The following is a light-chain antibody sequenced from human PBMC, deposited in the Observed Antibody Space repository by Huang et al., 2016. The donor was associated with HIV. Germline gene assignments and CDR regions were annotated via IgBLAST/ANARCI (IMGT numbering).Light chain of an antibody. V-gene: IGKV3-11*01. CDR2: DAS. CDR1: QSVSSN. Sequence: EILLTQSPATLSLSPGERATLSCRASQSVSSNLAWYQQKPGQAPRLLIYDASNRATGIPARFSGRGSGTDFTLTISSLEPEDFAVYYCQQRSTWPPFTFGPGTKVDIK. J-gene: IGKJ3*01. CDR3: QQRSTWPPFT.